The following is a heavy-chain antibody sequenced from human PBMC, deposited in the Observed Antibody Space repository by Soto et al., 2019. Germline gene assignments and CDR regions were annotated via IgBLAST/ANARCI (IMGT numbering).Heavy chain of an antibody. Sequence: PSETLSPTCTVSGGSISSYDWIWIRQPPGKGPEWIGYIYYSGRTNYNPSLKSRVTISVDTSKNQFSLKLNSVTAADTAVYYCAREIRGYSGYDSRLGEVFDPWGQGTLVTVSS. CDR3: AREIRGYSGYDSRLGEVFDP. CDR1: GGSISSYD. J-gene: IGHJ5*02. V-gene: IGHV4-59*01. CDR2: IYYSGRT. D-gene: IGHD5-12*01.